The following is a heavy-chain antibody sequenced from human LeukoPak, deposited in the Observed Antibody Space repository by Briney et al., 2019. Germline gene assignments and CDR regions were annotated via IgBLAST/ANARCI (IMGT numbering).Heavy chain of an antibody. V-gene: IGHV3-74*01. Sequence: GGTLTHFCTASRFSLSTPSVHSVRHAPVAGLVLASRISHDWSYPSNVDSVKGRFTISRDNVNTMLYLHMNSLRAEDTAVYYCASFGISWRSSYWGQGTLVTVSS. D-gene: IGHD2-21*01. CDR3: ASFGISWRSSY. J-gene: IGHJ4*02. CDR2: ISHDWSYP. CDR1: RFSLSTPS.